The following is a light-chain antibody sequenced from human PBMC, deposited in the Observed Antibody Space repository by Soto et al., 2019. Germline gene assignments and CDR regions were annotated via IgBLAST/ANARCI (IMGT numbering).Light chain of an antibody. J-gene: IGKJ2*01. Sequence: EIVLTQSPGTLSLSPGERATLSCRASQSVSRSYLAWYQQKPGQAPGLLIYGASSRATGIPDRFSGSGSGTDFTLTISILEPEDFAVYYCQQYGSSPHTFGQGTKLEIK. V-gene: IGKV3-20*01. CDR2: GAS. CDR3: QQYGSSPHT. CDR1: QSVSRSY.